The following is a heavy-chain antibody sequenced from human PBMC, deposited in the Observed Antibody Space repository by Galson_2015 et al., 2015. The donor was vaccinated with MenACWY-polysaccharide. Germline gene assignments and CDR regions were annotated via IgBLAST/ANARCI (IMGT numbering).Heavy chain of an antibody. CDR2: IGGDGGSP. V-gene: IGHV3-23*01. J-gene: IGHJ3*02. CDR3: VEDQFERNGVFDAFDI. CDR1: GFTFSSYG. D-gene: IGHD4-17*01. Sequence: SLRLSCAASGFTFSSYGMSWVRQAPGRGLEWVSSIGGDGGSPHYADSVKGRFIISRDNSKNMLYLQINSLRAEDTAVYFCVEDQFERNGVFDAFDIWGRGTMVTVSS.